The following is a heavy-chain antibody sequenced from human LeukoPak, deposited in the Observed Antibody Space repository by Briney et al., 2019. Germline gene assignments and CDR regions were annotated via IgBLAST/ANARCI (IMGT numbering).Heavy chain of an antibody. J-gene: IGHJ4*02. CDR3: AKDLNWGLDY. CDR1: GFTFSTYG. D-gene: IGHD7-27*01. V-gene: IGHV3-23*01. CDR2: ISGNGGKT. Sequence: GGSLRLSCAASGFTFSTYGMSCVRQAPGKGLEWGSAISGNGGKTYYADSVKGRFPISRDNSKTTLYLQMNSLRADDTAVYYCAKDLNWGLDYWRQGTLVTVSS.